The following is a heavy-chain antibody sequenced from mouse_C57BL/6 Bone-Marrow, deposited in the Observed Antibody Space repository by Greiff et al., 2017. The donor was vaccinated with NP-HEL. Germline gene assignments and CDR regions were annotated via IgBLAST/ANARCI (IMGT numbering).Heavy chain of an antibody. Sequence: QVQLKQSGAELARPGASVKLSCKASGYTFTSYGISWVKQRTGQGLEWIGEIYPRSGNTYYNEKFKGKATLTADKSSSTAYMELRSLTSEDSAVYFCARSYDYPTWFAYWGQGTLVTVSA. D-gene: IGHD2-4*01. CDR1: GYTFTSYG. CDR2: IYPRSGNT. V-gene: IGHV1-81*01. J-gene: IGHJ3*01. CDR3: ARSYDYPTWFAY.